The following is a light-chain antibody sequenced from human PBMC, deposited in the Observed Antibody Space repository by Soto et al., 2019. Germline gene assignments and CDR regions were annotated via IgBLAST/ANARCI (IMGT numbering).Light chain of an antibody. Sequence: EIVLTQSPGTLSLRPGERATLSCRASQSVSSTYLGWYQQKPGQAPRLLLYGASSRATGIPGRFSGSGSGTDFTLTISRLEPEDFAVYYCQQYGSSPWTVGQGTKVDVK. V-gene: IGKV3-20*01. J-gene: IGKJ1*01. CDR1: QSVSSTY. CDR2: GAS. CDR3: QQYGSSPWT.